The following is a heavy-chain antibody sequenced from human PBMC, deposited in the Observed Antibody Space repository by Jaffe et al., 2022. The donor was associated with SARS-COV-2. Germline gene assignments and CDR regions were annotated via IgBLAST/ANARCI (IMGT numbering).Heavy chain of an antibody. CDR2: IYTSGST. CDR3: ARDRGRTAYYYGLDV. Sequence: QVQLQESGPGLVRPSQTLSLTCTVSGGSISSGNYHWSWIRQPAGEGLEWIGHIYTSGSTDYNPSLKSRVTISVDTSKNQFSLKLSSVTAADTAIYYCARDRGRTAYYYGLDVWGQGTTVTVSS. V-gene: IGHV4-61*02. D-gene: IGHD3-16*01. J-gene: IGHJ6*02. CDR1: GGSISSGNYH.